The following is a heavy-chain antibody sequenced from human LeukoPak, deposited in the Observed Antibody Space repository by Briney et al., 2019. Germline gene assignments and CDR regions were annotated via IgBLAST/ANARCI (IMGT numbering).Heavy chain of an antibody. CDR3: ASQRLSSGWYPLGY. J-gene: IGHJ4*02. CDR1: GVSISTSIW. Sequence: PSETLSLTCAVSGVSISTSIWWSWVRQPPGKGLEWIGEIFHSGSTNYNPSLKSRLTISVDKSKNQFSLNLNSVTAADTAVYYCASQRLSSGWYPLGYWGQGTLVTVSS. V-gene: IGHV4-4*02. D-gene: IGHD6-19*01. CDR2: IFHSGST.